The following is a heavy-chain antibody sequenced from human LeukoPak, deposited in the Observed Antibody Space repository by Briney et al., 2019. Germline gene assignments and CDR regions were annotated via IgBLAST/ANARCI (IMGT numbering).Heavy chain of an antibody. CDR3: AKGPYYDILTGSYDAFDI. CDR1: GFTFSSYG. J-gene: IGHJ3*02. D-gene: IGHD3-9*01. V-gene: IGHV3-30*02. CDR2: IRYDGSNK. Sequence: GGSLRLSCAASGFTFSSYGMHWVRQAPDKGLEWMAFIRYDGSNKDYADSVKGRFTISRDNSKDTLYVQMNSLRAEDTAVYYCAKGPYYDILTGSYDAFDIWGQGTMVTVSS.